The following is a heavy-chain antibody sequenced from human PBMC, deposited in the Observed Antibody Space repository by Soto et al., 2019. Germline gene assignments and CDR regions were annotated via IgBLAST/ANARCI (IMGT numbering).Heavy chain of an antibody. J-gene: IGHJ6*02. Sequence: QVQLQQWGAGLLKPSETLSLTCAVYGGSFSGYYWSWIRQPPGKGLEWIGEINHSGSTNYNPSLKSRVNIPLDTAKNQFSLKLSSVTAADTAVYYCARGEKAAACIQNLYLYYGMDVWGQGTTVTVSS. CDR1: GGSFSGYY. D-gene: IGHD6-13*01. CDR2: INHSGST. V-gene: IGHV4-34*01. CDR3: ARGEKAAACIQNLYLYYGMDV.